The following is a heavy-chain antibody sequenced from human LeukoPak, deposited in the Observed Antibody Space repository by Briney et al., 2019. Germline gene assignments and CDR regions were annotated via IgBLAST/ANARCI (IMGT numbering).Heavy chain of an antibody. D-gene: IGHD3-10*01. J-gene: IGHJ1*01. CDR1: GGTFSDFF. CDR2: INHSGST. V-gene: IGHV4-34*01. CDR3: VRGHSYTYCYGSGKTLLVGYFLL. Sequence: PSETLSLTCTVYGGTFSDFFWTWIRQSPGKGLEWIGDINHSGSTNYNPSLQGRGTISVETSKNQFSLKLTSVTAADTAVYYCVRGHSYTYCYGSGKTLLVGYFLLWGQGTMATVAS.